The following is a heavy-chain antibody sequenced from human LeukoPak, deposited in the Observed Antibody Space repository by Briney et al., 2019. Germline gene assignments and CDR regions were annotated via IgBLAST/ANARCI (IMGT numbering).Heavy chain of an antibody. J-gene: IGHJ5*02. CDR3: ARGGYSGYAFDR. D-gene: IGHD5-12*01. CDR2: IYYNGST. V-gene: IGHV4-59*01. CDR1: GGSISRYY. Sequence: SETLSLTCTVSGGSISRYYWSWIRHPPGQGLERIGNIYYNGSTNYKPSPKSRVTISVHTSKNQFSLNLRSLTAADTAVYYCARGGYSGYAFDRWGQGTRVTVSS.